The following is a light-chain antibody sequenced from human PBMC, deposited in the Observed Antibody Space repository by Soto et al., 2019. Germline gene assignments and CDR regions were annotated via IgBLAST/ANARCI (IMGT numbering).Light chain of an antibody. CDR3: QKYSSVIT. V-gene: IGKV1-27*01. CDR2: AAS. Sequence: DIQMTQSPSSLSASVGDRVTITCRASQGISSYLAWYQQKLGKVPKLLISAASTLQSGVPSRFSGSGSGTDFTLTISSLQPEDVATYYCQKYSSVITFGQGKRLEIK. CDR1: QGISSY. J-gene: IGKJ5*01.